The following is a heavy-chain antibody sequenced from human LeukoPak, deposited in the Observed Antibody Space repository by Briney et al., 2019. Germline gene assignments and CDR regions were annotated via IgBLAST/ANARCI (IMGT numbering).Heavy chain of an antibody. Sequence: GAPVKVSCKASGYTFTSYGISWVRQAPGQGLEWMGWISAYNGDTKYVQKLQGRVTMTTDTSTSTAYMELRSLRSDDTAVYYCARDSYCSITSCYPYYFDYWGQGTLVTVSS. D-gene: IGHD2-2*01. CDR3: ARDSYCSITSCYPYYFDY. CDR2: ISAYNGDT. CDR1: GYTFTSYG. V-gene: IGHV1-18*01. J-gene: IGHJ4*02.